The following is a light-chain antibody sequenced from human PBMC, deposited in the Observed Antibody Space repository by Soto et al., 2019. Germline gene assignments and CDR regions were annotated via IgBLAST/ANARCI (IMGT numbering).Light chain of an antibody. J-gene: IGKJ1*01. CDR1: QSVSSSY. V-gene: IGKV3-20*01. Sequence: EIVLTQSPGTLSLSPGERATLSCRASQSVSSSYLAWYQQKPGQAPRLLIYGASSRATGIPDRFSGSGSGTDFPLTFSRLEPEDFAVYYCKKYGDSGAFGQGTKV. CDR2: GAS. CDR3: KKYGDSGA.